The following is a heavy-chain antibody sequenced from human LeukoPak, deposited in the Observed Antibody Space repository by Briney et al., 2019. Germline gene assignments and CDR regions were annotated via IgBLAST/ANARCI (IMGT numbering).Heavy chain of an antibody. V-gene: IGHV3-23*01. CDR1: GFTFSDYA. D-gene: IGHD6-19*01. CDR2: ITTSGAST. J-gene: IGHJ4*02. Sequence: GGSLRLSCAASGFTFSDYAMSWVRQAPGKGLEWVSGITTSGASTYYADSVKDRFTISRDNSKNTVYLQINSLRAEDTAVYYCAKDHSSGWYDYFDYWGQGTLVTVSS. CDR3: AKDHSSGWYDYFDY.